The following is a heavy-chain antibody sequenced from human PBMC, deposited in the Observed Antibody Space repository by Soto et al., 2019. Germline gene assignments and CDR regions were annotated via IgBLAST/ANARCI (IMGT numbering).Heavy chain of an antibody. D-gene: IGHD6-13*01. CDR2: IWYDGSNK. CDR3: ARDPGSSWYYFDY. J-gene: IGHJ4*02. V-gene: IGHV3-33*01. Sequence: QVQLVESGGGVVQPGRSLRLSCAASGFTFSSYGMYWVRQAPGKGLEWVAVIWYDGSNKYYADSVKGRFTISRDNSKNTVNLQMNSLRADDTAVYYCARDPGSSWYYFDYWGQGTLVTVSS. CDR1: GFTFSSYG.